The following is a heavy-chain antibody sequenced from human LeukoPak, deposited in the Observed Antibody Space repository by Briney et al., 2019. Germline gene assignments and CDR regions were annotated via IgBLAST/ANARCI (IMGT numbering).Heavy chain of an antibody. Sequence: GGSLRLSCAASGFIFSNYWMTWVRQAPGKGLEWVAHIRQDGSERHYVDSVKDRFTISRDNAKNSLYLDMNSLRDEDTAIYYCASSHDSSGNDWGQGTLVTVTS. CDR3: ASSHDSSGND. CDR1: GFIFSNYW. CDR2: IRQDGSER. D-gene: IGHD3-22*01. V-gene: IGHV3-7*03. J-gene: IGHJ4*02.